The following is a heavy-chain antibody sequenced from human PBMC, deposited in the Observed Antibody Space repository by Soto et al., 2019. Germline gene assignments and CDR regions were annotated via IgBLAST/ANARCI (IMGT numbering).Heavy chain of an antibody. CDR1: GGTFSSYA. CDR2: IIPIFGTA. J-gene: IGHJ4*02. V-gene: IGHV1-69*13. D-gene: IGHD4-17*01. CDR3: ARGPGEYGDDAFDY. Sequence: SVKVSCKASGGTFSSYAISWVRQVPGQGLEWMGGIIPIFGTANYAQKFQGRVTITADESTSTAYMELSSLRSEDTAVYYCARGPGEYGDDAFDYWGQGTLVTVSS.